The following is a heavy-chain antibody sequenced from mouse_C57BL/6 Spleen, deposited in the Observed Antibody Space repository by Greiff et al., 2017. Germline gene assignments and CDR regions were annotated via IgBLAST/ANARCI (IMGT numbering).Heavy chain of an antibody. J-gene: IGHJ1*03. D-gene: IGHD1-1*01. CDR2: IYPGDGDT. V-gene: IGHV1-82*01. CDR3: ARKTTVVAHWYFDV. CDR1: GYAFSSSW. Sequence: QVQLQQSGPELVKPGASVKISCKASGYAFSSSWMNWVKQRPGKGLEWIGRIYPGDGDTNYNGKFKGKATLTADKSSSTAYMQLSSLTSEDSAVYVCARKTTVVAHWYFDVWGTGTTVTVSS.